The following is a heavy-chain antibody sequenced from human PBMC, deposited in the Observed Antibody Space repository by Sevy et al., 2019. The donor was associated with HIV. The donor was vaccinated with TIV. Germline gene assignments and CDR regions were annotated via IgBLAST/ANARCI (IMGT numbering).Heavy chain of an antibody. CDR1: GGSTSSYY. Sequence: SETLSLTCTVSGGSTSSYYWTWIRQPPGKGLEWIGYIYYSGATTYNPSLKSRVTISIDTSKNQFSLKLRSVTAADTAVYYCARGIASSRTMAGNYWGQGTLVTVSS. D-gene: IGHD6-19*01. CDR3: ARGIASSRTMAGNY. V-gene: IGHV4-59*01. J-gene: IGHJ4*02. CDR2: IYYSGAT.